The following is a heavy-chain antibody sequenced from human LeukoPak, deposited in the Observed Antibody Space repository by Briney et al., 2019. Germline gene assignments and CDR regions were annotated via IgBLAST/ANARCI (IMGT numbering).Heavy chain of an antibody. CDR2: ISGSGSNT. Sequence: GGSLRLSCAASGFSFSTCAMDWVRQAPGKGLEWVSAISGSGSNTYYADSVKGRFTISRDNSKNTLYLQMNSLGAEDTALYYCAKDVRGYNRPFDYWGQGTLVTVSS. V-gene: IGHV3-23*01. D-gene: IGHD3-10*02. CDR3: AKDVRGYNRPFDY. J-gene: IGHJ4*02. CDR1: GFSFSTCA.